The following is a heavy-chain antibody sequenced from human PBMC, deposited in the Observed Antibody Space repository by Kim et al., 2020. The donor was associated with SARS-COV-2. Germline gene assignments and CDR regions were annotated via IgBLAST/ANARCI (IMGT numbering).Heavy chain of an antibody. CDR3: ARDRSLEYSSSSYYHYAMDV. V-gene: IGHV3-23*01. Sequence: GRFTISRDQSKNTMYLQMTSLRVEDTAVYYCARDRSLEYSSSSYYHYAMDVWGQGTSVTVSS. D-gene: IGHD4-4*01. J-gene: IGHJ6*02.